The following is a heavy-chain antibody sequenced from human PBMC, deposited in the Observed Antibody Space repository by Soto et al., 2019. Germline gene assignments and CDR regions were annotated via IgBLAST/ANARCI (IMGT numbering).Heavy chain of an antibody. CDR3: AKDLTPIVLWFGELPDFDY. D-gene: IGHD3-10*01. CDR1: GFTFSSYA. CDR2: ISYDGSNK. V-gene: IGHV3-30*18. J-gene: IGHJ4*02. Sequence: PGGSLRLSCAASGFTFSSYAMSWVRQAPGKGLEWVSVISYDGSNKYYADSVKGRFTISRDNSKNTLYLQMNSLRAEDTAVYYSAKDLTPIVLWFGELPDFDYWGQGTLVTVSS.